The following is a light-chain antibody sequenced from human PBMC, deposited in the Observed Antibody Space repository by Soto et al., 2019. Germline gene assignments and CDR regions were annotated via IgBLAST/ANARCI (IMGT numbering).Light chain of an antibody. Sequence: QSVLTQPPSASGSPGQTVTISCTGTKSDIGVYDFVSWYQHHPGKAPRLIIYEVVQRPSGVPDRFSGSESGNTASLNVSGLQAEDEADYYCCSYADNTDYVFGTGAKATVL. J-gene: IGLJ1*01. CDR1: KSDIGVYDF. CDR2: EVV. CDR3: CSYADNTDYV. V-gene: IGLV2-8*01.